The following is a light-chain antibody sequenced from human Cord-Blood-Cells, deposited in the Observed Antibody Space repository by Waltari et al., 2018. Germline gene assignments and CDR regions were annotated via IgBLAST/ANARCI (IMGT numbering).Light chain of an antibody. J-gene: IGKJ2*01. Sequence: DIQMTQSPSSLSASVGDRVTITCRASQSISSYVNWYQQKPGKAPKLLIYAASSLQSGVPSRFSGSGSGTDFTLTISSLRPEDFATYYCQQSYSTPYTFGQGTKLEIK. CDR3: QQSYSTPYT. CDR1: QSISSY. CDR2: AAS. V-gene: IGKV1-39*01.